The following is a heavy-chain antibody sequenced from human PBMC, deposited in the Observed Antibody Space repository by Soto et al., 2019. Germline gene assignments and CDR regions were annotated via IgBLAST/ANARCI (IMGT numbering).Heavy chain of an antibody. Sequence: GGSLRLSCAASGFTFSSYSMNWVRQAPGKGQEWVSYISSSSSTIYYADSVKGRFTISRDNAKNSLYLQMNSLRDEDTAVYYCASYDFWSGYYTGYYGMDVWGQGTTVTVS. D-gene: IGHD3-3*01. CDR2: ISSSSSTI. V-gene: IGHV3-48*02. CDR1: GFTFSSYS. CDR3: ASYDFWSGYYTGYYGMDV. J-gene: IGHJ6*02.